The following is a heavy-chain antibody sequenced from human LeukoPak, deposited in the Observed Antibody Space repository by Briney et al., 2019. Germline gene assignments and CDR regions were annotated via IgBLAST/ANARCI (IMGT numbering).Heavy chain of an antibody. CDR2: IIPIFGTA. V-gene: IGHV1-69*13. Sequence: ASVKVSCKASGGTFSSYAIRWVRQAPGQGLEWMGGIIPIFGTANYAQKFQGRVTITADESTSTAYMELSSLRSEDTAVYYCATTYCGGDCYGSASPYYYGMDVWGQGTTVTVSS. D-gene: IGHD2-21*02. J-gene: IGHJ6*02. CDR1: GGTFSSYA. CDR3: ATTYCGGDCYGSASPYYYGMDV.